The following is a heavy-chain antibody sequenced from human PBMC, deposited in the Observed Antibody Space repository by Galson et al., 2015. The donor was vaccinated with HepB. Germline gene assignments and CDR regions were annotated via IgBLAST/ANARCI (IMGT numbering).Heavy chain of an antibody. D-gene: IGHD7-27*01. Sequence: SLRLSCAASGFTFRTYWMAWVRQAPGGGLEWVASITQDGTEKDSVDSAKGRFIHSRDNARDLLFLQMNSLRVEDTAVYYCARENWGTLDYWGQGALVTVSS. CDR1: GFTFRTYW. V-gene: IGHV3-7*03. CDR3: ARENWGTLDY. CDR2: ITQDGTEK. J-gene: IGHJ4*02.